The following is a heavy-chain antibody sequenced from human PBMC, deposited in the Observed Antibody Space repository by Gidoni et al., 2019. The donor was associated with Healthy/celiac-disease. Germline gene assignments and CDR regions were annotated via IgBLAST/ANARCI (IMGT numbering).Heavy chain of an antibody. CDR3: ARGVYGDYRDPLGY. CDR2: INHSGST. D-gene: IGHD4-17*01. CDR1: SGYY. J-gene: IGHJ4*02. V-gene: IGHV4-34*01. Sequence: SGYYWIWIRQPPGKGLEWIGEINHSGSTNYNPSLKSRVTISVDTSKNQFSLKLSYVTAADTAVYYCARGVYGDYRDPLGYWGQGTLVTVSS.